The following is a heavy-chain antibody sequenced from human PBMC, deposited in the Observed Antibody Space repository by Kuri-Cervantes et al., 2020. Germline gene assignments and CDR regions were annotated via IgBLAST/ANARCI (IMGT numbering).Heavy chain of an antibody. V-gene: IGHV3-7*01. CDR3: ARDFYRGRDH. Sequence: ETLSLTCAVYGGSFSSYYWSWVRQAPGKGLEWVGNIKQDGSEKYYVDSVKGRFTISRDNAKNSLYLQMNSLRAEDTAVYYCARDFYRGRDHWGQGTLVTVSS. CDR2: IKQDGSEK. J-gene: IGHJ4*02. D-gene: IGHD2/OR15-2a*01. CDR1: GGSFSSYY.